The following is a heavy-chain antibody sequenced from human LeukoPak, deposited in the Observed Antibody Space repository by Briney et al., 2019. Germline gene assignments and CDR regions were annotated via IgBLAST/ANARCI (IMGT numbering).Heavy chain of an antibody. D-gene: IGHD6-19*01. Sequence: GGSLRLSCAASGFTFSSYRMHWVRQASGKGLEWVAVISYDGSNKYYADSVKGRFTISRDNSKNTLYLQMNSLRAEDTAVYYCARGAQWLDMTNWFDPWGQGTLVTVSS. V-gene: IGHV3-30-3*01. CDR2: ISYDGSNK. CDR1: GFTFSSYR. J-gene: IGHJ5*02. CDR3: ARGAQWLDMTNWFDP.